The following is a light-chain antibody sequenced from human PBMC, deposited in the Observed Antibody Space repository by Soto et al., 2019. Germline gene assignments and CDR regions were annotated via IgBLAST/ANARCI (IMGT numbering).Light chain of an antibody. CDR3: SSYTTSSPVV. CDR2: EIR. CDR1: SSDVGGYDY. Sequence: QSALTQPASVSGSPGQSITISCIGTSSDVGGYDYVSWYQQHPGKAPKLMIYEIRNRPSGVSNRFSGSKSGTTASLTISGLQAEDEADYYCSSYTTSSPVVFGGGTKLTVL. J-gene: IGLJ2*01. V-gene: IGLV2-14*03.